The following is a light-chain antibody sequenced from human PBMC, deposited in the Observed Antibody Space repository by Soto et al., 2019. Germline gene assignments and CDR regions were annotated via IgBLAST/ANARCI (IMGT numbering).Light chain of an antibody. V-gene: IGLV2-14*01. J-gene: IGLJ1*01. CDR2: EVS. CDR1: SSDVGGYNY. Sequence: QSVLTQPASVSGSPGQSITISCTGTSSDVGGYNYVSWYQQHPGKAPKLMIYEVSNRPSGVSNRFSGPKSGNTASLTISGLQAEDEADYYCSSYTSSSLLVFGTGTKVTVL. CDR3: SSYTSSSLLV.